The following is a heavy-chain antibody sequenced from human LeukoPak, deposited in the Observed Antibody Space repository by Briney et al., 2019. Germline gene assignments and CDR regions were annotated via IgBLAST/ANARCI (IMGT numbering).Heavy chain of an antibody. D-gene: IGHD5-18*01. CDR2: INGSGGST. CDR1: GFTLSSYA. J-gene: IGHJ4*02. Sequence: GGSLRLSCAASGFTLSSYAMSWVRQASGKGLEWVSDINGSGGSTYYADSVKGRFTISRDNSKNTLYLQMNGLRAEDTAVYYCAKRIQSAMATGYWGQGTLVTVSS. CDR3: AKRIQSAMATGY. V-gene: IGHV3-23*01.